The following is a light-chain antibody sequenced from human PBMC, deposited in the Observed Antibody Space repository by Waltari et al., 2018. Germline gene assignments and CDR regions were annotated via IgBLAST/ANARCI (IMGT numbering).Light chain of an antibody. J-gene: IGLJ2*01. Sequence: SYELTQPPSVSVTPGQTAKIACSGEELGHKFAYWYQQRPGQSPLLVIYQDLKRPSGISERFSGSTSGNTSTLTITVAQAIDEADYYCQAWDDSVCGFGGGTRLTVL. CDR2: QDL. V-gene: IGLV3-1*01. CDR3: QAWDDSVCG. CDR1: ELGHKF.